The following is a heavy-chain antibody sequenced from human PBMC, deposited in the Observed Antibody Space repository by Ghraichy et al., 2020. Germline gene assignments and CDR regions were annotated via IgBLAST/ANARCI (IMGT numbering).Heavy chain of an antibody. J-gene: IGHJ6*03. CDR1: GGSFSGYY. D-gene: IGHD6-19*01. CDR2: INHSGST. V-gene: IGHV4-34*01. CDR3: AREAVAVPYYYYYMDV. Sequence: SETLSLTCAVYGGSFSGYYWSWIRQPPGKGLEWIGEINHSGSTNYNPSLKSRVTISVDTSKNQFSLKLSSVTAADTAVYYCAREAVAVPYYYYYMDVWGKGTTVTVSS.